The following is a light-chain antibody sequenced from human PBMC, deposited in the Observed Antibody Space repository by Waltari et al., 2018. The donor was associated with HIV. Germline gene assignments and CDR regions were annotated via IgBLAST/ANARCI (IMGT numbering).Light chain of an antibody. V-gene: IGKV4-1*01. Sequence: TQTPDSLAVSLGSRAAINCTSRQKISYRSTLNASLAWYQQKPRQPPKLLMFWVSVRASGVPDRFTGSGSETDFTLTINSVQAEDVAVYFCQQYYDKPLTFGRGTKVEI. CDR3: QQYYDKPLT. CDR2: WVS. CDR1: QKISYRSTLNAS. J-gene: IGKJ4*01.